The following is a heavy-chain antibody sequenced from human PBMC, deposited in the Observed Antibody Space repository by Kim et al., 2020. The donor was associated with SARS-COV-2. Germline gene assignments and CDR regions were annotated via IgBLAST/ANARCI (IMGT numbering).Heavy chain of an antibody. Sequence: SETLSLTCSVSGGSISNYYWSWIRLPPGKGLEWIGYVYYRGTTYYNPSLKSRVTISVDTSKNQFFLKLSSVTATDTAAYYCARHPGGAGDRFDYWGQGTL. CDR1: GGSISNYY. D-gene: IGHD2-21*02. CDR3: ARHPGGAGDRFDY. CDR2: VYYRGTT. J-gene: IGHJ4*02. V-gene: IGHV4-59*08.